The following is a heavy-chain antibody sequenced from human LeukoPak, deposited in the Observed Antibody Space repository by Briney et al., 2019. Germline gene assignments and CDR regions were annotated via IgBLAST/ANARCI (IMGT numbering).Heavy chain of an antibody. CDR3: AKDGADILTGYFSALYYYYYMDV. V-gene: IGHV3-21*01. CDR1: GFTFSSYS. J-gene: IGHJ6*03. CDR2: ISSSSSYI. D-gene: IGHD3-9*01. Sequence: NPGGSLRLSCAASGFTFSSYSMNWVRQAPGKGLEWVSSISSSSSYIYYADSVKGRFTISRDNAKNSLYLQMNSLRAEDTAVYYCAKDGADILTGYFSALYYYYYMDVWGKGTTVTISS.